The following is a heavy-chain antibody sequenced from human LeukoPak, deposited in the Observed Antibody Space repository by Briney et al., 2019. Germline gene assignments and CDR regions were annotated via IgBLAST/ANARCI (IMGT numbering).Heavy chain of an antibody. CDR1: GYTFTSYA. CDR2: INAGNGNT. D-gene: IGHD3-22*01. V-gene: IGHV1-3*03. Sequence: ASVKVSCKASGYTFTSYAMHWVRQAPGQRLEWMGWINAGNGNTKYSQEFQGRVTITRDTSASTAYMELSSLRSEDMAVYYCARDILADYDSSGYVVLDYWGQGTLVTVSS. CDR3: ARDILADYDSSGYVVLDY. J-gene: IGHJ4*02.